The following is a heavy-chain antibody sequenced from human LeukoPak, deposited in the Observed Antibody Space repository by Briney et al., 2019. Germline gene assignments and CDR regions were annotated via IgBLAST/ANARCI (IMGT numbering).Heavy chain of an antibody. V-gene: IGHV4-59*01. CDR3: ARVGGYYDSSGYFDY. J-gene: IGHJ4*02. CDR2: IYYSGST. Sequence: PSETLSLTCTVSGCSISSYYWSWIRQPPVKGLEWIGYIYYSGSTNYNPSLKSRVTISVDTSKNQFSLKLSSVTAADTAVYYCARVGGYYDSSGYFDYWGQGTLVTVSS. D-gene: IGHD3-22*01. CDR1: GCSISSYY.